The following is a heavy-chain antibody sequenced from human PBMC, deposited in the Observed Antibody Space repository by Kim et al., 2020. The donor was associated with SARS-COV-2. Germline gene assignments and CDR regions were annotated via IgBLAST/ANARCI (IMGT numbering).Heavy chain of an antibody. CDR3: GSGTYSGYDGAFDY. CDR1: GGSISSSSYY. D-gene: IGHD5-12*01. J-gene: IGHJ4*02. Sequence: SETLSLTCTVSGGSISSSSYYWGWIRQPPGKGLEWIGSIYYSGSTYYNPSLKSRVTISVDTSKNQFSLKLSSVTAADTAVYYCGSGTYSGYDGAFDYWGQGTLVTVSS. V-gene: IGHV4-39*01. CDR2: IYYSGST.